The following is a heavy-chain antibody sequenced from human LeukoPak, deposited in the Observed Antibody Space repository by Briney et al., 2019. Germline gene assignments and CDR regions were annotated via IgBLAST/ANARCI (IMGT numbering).Heavy chain of an antibody. CDR3: ARDAGYCSGGSCYFDY. CDR1: GFTFSPYS. V-gene: IGHV3-21*01. D-gene: IGHD2-15*01. Sequence: GGSLRLSCAASGFTFSPYSMNWVRQAPGKGLEWVSSISSSSTYIYYAAPVKGRFTISRDNAKNSLYLQMNSLRAEDTAVYYCARDAGYCSGGSCYFDYWGQGTLVTVSS. CDR2: ISSSSTYI. J-gene: IGHJ4*02.